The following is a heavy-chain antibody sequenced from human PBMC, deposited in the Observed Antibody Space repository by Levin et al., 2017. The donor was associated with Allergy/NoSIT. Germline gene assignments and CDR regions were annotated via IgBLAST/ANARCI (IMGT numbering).Heavy chain of an antibody. CDR3: ARGLTYYYDRSGYYRNYYYGMDV. CDR2: IYWNDDK. Sequence: SGPTLVKPTQTLTLTCTFSGFSLSTDGVGVGWIRQPPGKALEWLGFIYWNDDKRYSPSLESRLTITKDTSKNQVFLVMTNMDPVDTATYYCARGLTYYYDRSGYYRNYYYGMDVWGQGTTVTVSS. D-gene: IGHD3-22*01. J-gene: IGHJ6*02. V-gene: IGHV2-5*01. CDR1: GFSLSTDGVG.